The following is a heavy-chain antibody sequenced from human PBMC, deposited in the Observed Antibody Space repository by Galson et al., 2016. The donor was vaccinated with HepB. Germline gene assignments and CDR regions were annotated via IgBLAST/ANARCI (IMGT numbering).Heavy chain of an antibody. Sequence: SLRLSCAASGFFFSGRAMSWVRQAPGKGLEWVSGINRYGATTGYAASVKGRFTISRDNSKNTLYLQMNSLRAEDTAVYYCARDSFTIFGVTPNWFDPWGQGTLVTVSS. J-gene: IGHJ5*02. CDR1: GFFFSGRA. V-gene: IGHV3-23*01. CDR2: INRYGATT. CDR3: ARDSFTIFGVTPNWFDP. D-gene: IGHD3-3*01.